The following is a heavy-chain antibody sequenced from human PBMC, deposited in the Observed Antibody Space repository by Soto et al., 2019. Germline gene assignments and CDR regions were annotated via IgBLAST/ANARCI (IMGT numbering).Heavy chain of an antibody. CDR2: INAGNGNT. Sequence: ASVKVSCKASGYTFTSYAMHWVRQAPGQRLERMGWINAGNGNTKYSQKFQGRVTITRDTSASTAYMELSSLRSEDTAVYYCASRARPGYYYYGMDVWGQGTTVTVSS. D-gene: IGHD6-6*01. CDR1: GYTFTSYA. J-gene: IGHJ6*02. CDR3: ASRARPGYYYYGMDV. V-gene: IGHV1-3*01.